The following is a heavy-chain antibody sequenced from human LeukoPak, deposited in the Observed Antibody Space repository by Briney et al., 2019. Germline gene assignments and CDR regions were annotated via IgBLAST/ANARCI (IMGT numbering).Heavy chain of an antibody. CDR1: GGSFSGYY. V-gene: IGHV4-34*01. CDR3: ARFYSGSYYDILTGYSYYYGMDV. CDR2: INHSGST. J-gene: IGHJ6*02. D-gene: IGHD3-9*01. Sequence: PSETLSLTCAVYGGSFSGYYWSWIRQPPGKGLEWIGEINHSGSTNYNPSLKSRVTISVDTSKNQFSLKLSSVTAADTAVYYCARFYSGSYYDILTGYSYYYGMDVWGQGTTITVSS.